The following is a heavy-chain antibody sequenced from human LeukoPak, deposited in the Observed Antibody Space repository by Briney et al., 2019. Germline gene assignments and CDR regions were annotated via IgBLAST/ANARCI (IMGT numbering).Heavy chain of an antibody. D-gene: IGHD2-15*01. CDR1: GASIRSGDYY. CDR2: IYDSGST. Sequence: SETLSLTCTVSGASIRSGDYYWRWIRQPPGKGLEWIGYIYDSGSTYYNPSLKSRITISVDTSENRFSLKLSSVTATDTAVYYCARDCSGSSCYGALDIWGQGTMVTDSS. J-gene: IGHJ3*02. V-gene: IGHV4-30-4*01. CDR3: ARDCSGSSCYGALDI.